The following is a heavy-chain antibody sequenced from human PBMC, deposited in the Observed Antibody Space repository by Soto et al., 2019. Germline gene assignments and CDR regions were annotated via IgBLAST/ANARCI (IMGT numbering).Heavy chain of an antibody. V-gene: IGHV3-23*01. J-gene: IGHJ6*02. D-gene: IGHD6-13*01. CDR1: GFTFSSYA. CDR2: ISGSGGST. CDR3: AKNLGYLSYYYGMDV. Sequence: PGGSLRLSCAASGFTFSSYAMSWVRQAPGKGLEWVSAISGSGGSTYYADSVKGRFTISRDNPKNTLYLQMNSLRAEDTAVYYCAKNLGYLSYYYGMDVWGQGTTVTVSS.